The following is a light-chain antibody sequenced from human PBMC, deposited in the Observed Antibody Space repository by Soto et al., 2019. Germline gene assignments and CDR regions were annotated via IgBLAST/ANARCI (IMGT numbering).Light chain of an antibody. CDR1: QSVTNSF. J-gene: IGKJ1*01. CDR2: GSS. CDR3: QQYVSSPWA. Sequence: EIVLAQSPGTLSLSPGERATLSCRASQSVTNSFLAWYQQKPGQAPRLLIYGSSRRATGIPDRFTGSGSGTDFTFTISRLEPEDFAVYYCQQYVSSPWAFGQGTKVEI. V-gene: IGKV3-20*01.